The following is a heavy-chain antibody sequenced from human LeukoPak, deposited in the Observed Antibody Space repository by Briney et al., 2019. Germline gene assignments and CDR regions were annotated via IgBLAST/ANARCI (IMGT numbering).Heavy chain of an antibody. Sequence: PSQTLSLTCTVSGGSISSGGYYWSWIRQHPGKGLEWIGYIYYSGSTYYNPSLESRVTISVDTSKNQFSLKVTSVTAADTAVYYCASSKVPEYSGSYNYFDFWGQGTLVTVSS. D-gene: IGHD1-26*01. CDR3: ASSKVPEYSGSYNYFDF. J-gene: IGHJ4*02. CDR1: GGSISSGGYY. V-gene: IGHV4-31*03. CDR2: IYYSGST.